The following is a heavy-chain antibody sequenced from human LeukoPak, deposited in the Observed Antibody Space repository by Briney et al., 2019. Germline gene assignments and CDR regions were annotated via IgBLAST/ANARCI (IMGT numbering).Heavy chain of an antibody. Sequence: GSLRLSCAASGFTFSDYGMHWVRQAPGKGLEWVAVISYDGRNEHYADSVKGRFTISRDNSKNTLYLQMNSLRVEDTAVYYCARGIPADYWGQGTLVTVSS. J-gene: IGHJ4*02. CDR1: GFTFSDYG. CDR3: ARGIPADY. CDR2: ISYDGRNE. V-gene: IGHV3-30*03.